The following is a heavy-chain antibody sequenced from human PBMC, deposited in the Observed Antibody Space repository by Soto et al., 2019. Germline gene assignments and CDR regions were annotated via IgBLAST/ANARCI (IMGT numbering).Heavy chain of an antibody. J-gene: IGHJ4*02. CDR1: GFTFSSAW. Sequence: GGSLRLSCSASGFTFSSAWMHWVRQAPGKGLEWVGRIKSKTDGETTDFPAPVKDRFTISRDDSKNTVYLQMDSLKSEDTAVYYCATDAGLSAICSGGFCYLGWRWGQGTLVTVSS. CDR2: IKSKTDGETT. V-gene: IGHV3-15*07. D-gene: IGHD2-15*01. CDR3: ATDAGLSAICSGGFCYLGWR.